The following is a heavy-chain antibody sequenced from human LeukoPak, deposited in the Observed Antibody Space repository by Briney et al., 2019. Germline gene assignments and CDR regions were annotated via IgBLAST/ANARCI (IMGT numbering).Heavy chain of an antibody. V-gene: IGHV1-18*01. CDR1: GYSFTNFG. CDR2: ISAYTGNT. CDR3: ARDQSSGSGSYQDH. Sequence: ASVQVSCKASGYSFTNFGFSWLRQAPGQGLEWVGWISAYTGNTNYAQKLQGRVTMTTDTSTSTAHMELRGLSADDTAVYYCARDQSSGSGSYQDHWGQGTLVTVSS. J-gene: IGHJ4*02. D-gene: IGHD3-10*01.